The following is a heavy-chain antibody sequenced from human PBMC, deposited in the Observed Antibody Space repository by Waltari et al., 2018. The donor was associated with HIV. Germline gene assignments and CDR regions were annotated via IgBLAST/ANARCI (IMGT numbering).Heavy chain of an antibody. J-gene: IGHJ6*02. CDR2: INPNSGGT. CDR3: ARTMATIGWDYYGMDV. CDR1: GYTFTGYY. V-gene: IGHV1-2*04. D-gene: IGHD5-12*01. Sequence: QVQLVQSGAEVKKPGASVKVSCKASGYTFTGYYMHWVRQAPGQGLEWMGWINPNSGGTNYAQKFQGWVTMTRDTSISTAYMELSRLRSDDTAVYYCARTMATIGWDYYGMDVWGQGTTVTVSS.